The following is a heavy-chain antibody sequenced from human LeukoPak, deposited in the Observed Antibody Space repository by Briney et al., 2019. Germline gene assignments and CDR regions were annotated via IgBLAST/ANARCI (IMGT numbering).Heavy chain of an antibody. V-gene: IGHV1-2*04. J-gene: IGHJ4*02. Sequence: ASVKVSCKASGYTFTGYYMHWVRQAPGQGLEWMGWINPNSGGTNYAQKFQGWVTMTRDTSISTAYMELSRLRSDDTAVYYCAREPLPYSSGGGLDYWGQGTLVTVSS. CDR2: INPNSGGT. CDR3: AREPLPYSSGGGLDY. CDR1: GYTFTGYY. D-gene: IGHD6-19*01.